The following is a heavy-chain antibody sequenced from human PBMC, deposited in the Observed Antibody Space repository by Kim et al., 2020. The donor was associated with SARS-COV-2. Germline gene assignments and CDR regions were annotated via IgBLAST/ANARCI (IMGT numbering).Heavy chain of an antibody. J-gene: IGHJ4*02. Sequence: GGSLRLSCSASGFTFRSYAMYWVRQAPGKGLEYVSAISSNGGSTYYADSVKDRFTISRDNSKNTLYLQMSSLRAEDTAVYYCVKASTGDPYYGSGHFDYWGQGTLVTVSS. D-gene: IGHD3-10*01. V-gene: IGHV3-64D*06. CDR1: GFTFRSYA. CDR3: VKASTGDPYYGSGHFDY. CDR2: ISSNGGST.